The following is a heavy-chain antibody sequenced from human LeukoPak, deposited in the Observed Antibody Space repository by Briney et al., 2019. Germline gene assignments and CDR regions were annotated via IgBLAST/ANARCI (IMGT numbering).Heavy chain of an antibody. CDR3: ARGYGDNNWFDP. CDR1: GFTFSSYS. Sequence: PGGSLRLSCAASGFTFSSYSMNWVRQAPGKGLEWVSSISSSSSYIYYADSVKGRFTISRDNAKNSLYLQMNSLRAEDTAVYYCARGYGDNNWFDPWGQGTLVTVSS. D-gene: IGHD4-17*01. J-gene: IGHJ5*02. CDR2: ISSSSSYI. V-gene: IGHV3-21*01.